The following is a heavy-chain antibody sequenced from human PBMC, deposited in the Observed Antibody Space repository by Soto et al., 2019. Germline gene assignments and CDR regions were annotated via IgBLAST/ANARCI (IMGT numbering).Heavy chain of an antibody. D-gene: IGHD5-12*01. CDR2: IYYSGST. CDR3: AVASPPWTIDY. V-gene: IGHV4-59*01. J-gene: IGHJ4*02. CDR1: GVSISSYY. Sequence: SETLSLTCTVSGVSISSYYWSWIRKPPGKGLEWIGYIYYSGSTNYNPSLKSRVTISVDTSKNQFSLKLSSVTAADTAVYYCAVASPPWTIDYWGQGTLVTVSS.